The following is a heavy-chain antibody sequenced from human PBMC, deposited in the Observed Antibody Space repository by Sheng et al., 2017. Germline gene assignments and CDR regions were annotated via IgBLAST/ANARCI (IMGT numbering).Heavy chain of an antibody. Sequence: QVQLVQSGAEVKKPGSSVKVSCKGFWSTFSSYAISWVRQAPGQGLEWMGGIIPILGIANYAQKFXGRVTITXDKSTSTAYMELSSLRSEDTAVYYCARETGNWNYRFEYAFDIWGQGTMVTVSS. CDR1: STFSSYA. J-gene: IGHJ3*02. V-gene: IGHV1-69*04. D-gene: IGHD1-7*01. CDR2: IIPILGIA. CDR3: ARETGNWNYRFEYAFDI.